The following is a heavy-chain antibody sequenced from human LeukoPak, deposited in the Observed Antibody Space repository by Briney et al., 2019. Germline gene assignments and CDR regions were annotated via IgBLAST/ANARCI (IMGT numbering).Heavy chain of an antibody. CDR1: GYSISIAYY. CDR2: IFRGGST. Sequence: PSGTLSLTCAVSGYSISIAYYWGWIRQPPGKGLEWIGRIFRGGSTSYNPSLMSRLTMSMDTSKNQFSLQLTSVTAADTAVYYCARYDSRGSGSTQLEYWGQGILVTISS. CDR3: ARYDSRGSGSTQLEY. V-gene: IGHV4-38-2*01. D-gene: IGHD3-3*01. J-gene: IGHJ4*02.